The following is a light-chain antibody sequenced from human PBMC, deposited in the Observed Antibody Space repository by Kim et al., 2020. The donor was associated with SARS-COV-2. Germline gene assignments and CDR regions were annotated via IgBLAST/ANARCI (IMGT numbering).Light chain of an antibody. V-gene: IGLV1-44*01. CDR1: RSQLARHS. J-gene: IGLJ3*02. CDR3: ATWDVSLNGWV. Sequence: GQRHTTHGPGNRSQLARHSITWYQQLPGAAPKVYIYNDNQPPAGVPDRFSGSRSGTSASLAISGLQSEDEADYYCATWDVSLNGWVFGGGTQLTVL. CDR2: NDN.